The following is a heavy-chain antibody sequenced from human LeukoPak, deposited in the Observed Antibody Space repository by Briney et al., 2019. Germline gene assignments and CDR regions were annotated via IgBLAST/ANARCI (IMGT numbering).Heavy chain of an antibody. Sequence: ASVKVSCKASGYTFTGYYMHWVRQAPEQGLEWMGWINPNSGGTNYAQKFQGRVTMTRDTSISTAYMELSRLRSDDTAVYYCARGIAAAADKGGYYYYYYGMDVWGQGTTVTVSS. J-gene: IGHJ6*02. CDR1: GYTFTGYY. D-gene: IGHD6-13*01. CDR2: INPNSGGT. CDR3: ARGIAAAADKGGYYYYYYGMDV. V-gene: IGHV1-2*02.